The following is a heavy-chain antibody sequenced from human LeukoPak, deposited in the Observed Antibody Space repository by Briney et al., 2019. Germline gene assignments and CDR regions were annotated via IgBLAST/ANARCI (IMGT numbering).Heavy chain of an antibody. J-gene: IGHJ4*02. D-gene: IGHD5-18*01. CDR2: ISAYNGNT. Sequence: ASVKASSQASRQLLTRCGIRWVRHDLRQGPEWKGWISAYNGNTNYAQKLQGRVTMTTDTSTSTAYMELRSLRSDDTAVYYCASLDTAMGYYFDYWGQGTLVTVSS. CDR1: RQLLTRCG. V-gene: IGHV1-18*01. CDR3: ASLDTAMGYYFDY.